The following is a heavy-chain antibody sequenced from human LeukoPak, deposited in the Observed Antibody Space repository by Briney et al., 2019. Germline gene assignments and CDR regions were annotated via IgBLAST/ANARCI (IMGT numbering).Heavy chain of an antibody. CDR1: GGSFSGYY. CDR2: VNRSGST. V-gene: IGHV4-34*01. J-gene: IGHJ4*02. CDR3: ARWEGGSSYDFDY. D-gene: IGHD1-26*01. Sequence: SETLTLTCAVYGGSFSGYYWSWIRQPPGKGLEWIGEVNRSGSTNYNPSLKSRVTISVDTSKNQFSLKLCSVTAADTAVYYCARWEGGSSYDFDYWGQGTLVTVSS.